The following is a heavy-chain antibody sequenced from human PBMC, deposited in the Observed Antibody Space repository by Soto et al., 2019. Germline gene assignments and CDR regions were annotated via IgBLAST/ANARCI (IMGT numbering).Heavy chain of an antibody. Sequence: GGSLRLSCAASGFTFSSYSMNWVRQAPGKGLEWVSYISSSSTIYYADSVKGRFTISRDNAKNSLYLQMNSLRDEDTAVYYCARDMGRGSGSYYIPPYYYYGMDVWGQGTTVTVSS. V-gene: IGHV3-48*02. CDR2: ISSSSTI. J-gene: IGHJ6*02. CDR1: GFTFSSYS. D-gene: IGHD3-10*01. CDR3: ARDMGRGSGSYYIPPYYYYGMDV.